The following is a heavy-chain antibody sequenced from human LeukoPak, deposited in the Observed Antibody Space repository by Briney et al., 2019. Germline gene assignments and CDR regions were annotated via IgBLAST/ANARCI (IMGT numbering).Heavy chain of an antibody. D-gene: IGHD1-26*01. CDR2: IWYDGSNK. CDR3: ARGRSPTLGYLDL. V-gene: IGHV3-33*01. Sequence: PGGSLRLSCAASGFTFSSYGMHWVRQAPGKGLEWVAVIWYDGSNKYYAVSVKGRFTISRENAQNSFYLQMNSLRAGDTAVYYCARGRSPTLGYLDLWGRGTLVTVSS. J-gene: IGHJ2*01. CDR1: GFTFSSYG.